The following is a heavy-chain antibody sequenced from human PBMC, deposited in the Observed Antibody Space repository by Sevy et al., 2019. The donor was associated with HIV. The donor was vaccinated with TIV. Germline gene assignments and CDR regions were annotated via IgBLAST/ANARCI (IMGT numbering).Heavy chain of an antibody. D-gene: IGHD3-10*01. V-gene: IGHV3-66*02. Sequence: GGSLRLSCAASGLTVSRNYMNWVRQAPGKGLECVSDIYSGGTTYYADSVKGRFTISRDNSKNTLYLQMNSLRPEDTAVYYCARGGEATFDIWGQGTMVTVSS. CDR3: ARGGEATFDI. CDR1: GLTVSRNY. CDR2: IYSGGTT. J-gene: IGHJ3*02.